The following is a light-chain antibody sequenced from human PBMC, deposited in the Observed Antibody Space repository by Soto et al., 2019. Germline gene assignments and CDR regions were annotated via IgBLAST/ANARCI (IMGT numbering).Light chain of an antibody. J-gene: IGKJ4*01. CDR1: QSVRNNY. Sequence: EIVLTQSPDTLSLSPGERATLSCRASQSVRNNYLAWYQQKPGQAPRFLIYDASSRATGIPGRFSGSGSGTDFTLTISRLEPEDFAVYYCQQYGSTPLTFGGGTKVDIE. CDR2: DAS. V-gene: IGKV3-20*01. CDR3: QQYGSTPLT.